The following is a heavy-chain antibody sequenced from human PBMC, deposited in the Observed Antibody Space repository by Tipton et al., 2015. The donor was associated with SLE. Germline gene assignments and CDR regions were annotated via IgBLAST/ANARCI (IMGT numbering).Heavy chain of an antibody. CDR2: VFYSGDT. CDR1: GGPIRNSPYY. V-gene: IGHV4-39*07. Sequence: TLSLTCHVAGGPIRNSPYYWAWIRLTRGKRLERIGSVFYSGDTYYNPSLKSRVTISVDTSKNQFSLKLNSVTAADTAVYYCARDLGTDSPYYLDYWGQGTLVTVSS. CDR3: ARDLGTDSPYYLDY. J-gene: IGHJ4*02. D-gene: IGHD2-21*01.